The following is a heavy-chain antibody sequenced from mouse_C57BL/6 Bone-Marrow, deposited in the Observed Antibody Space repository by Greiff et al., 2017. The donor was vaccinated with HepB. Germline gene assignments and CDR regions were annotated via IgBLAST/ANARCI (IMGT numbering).Heavy chain of an antibody. V-gene: IGHV1-26*01. CDR1: GYTFTDYY. D-gene: IGHD1-1*01. Sequence: VQLQQSGPELVKPGASVKISCKASGYTFTDYYMNWVKQSHGKSLEWIGDINPNNGGTSYNQKFKGKATLTVDKSSSTAYMELRSLTSEDSAVYYCARGGIITTVGDYWGQGTTLTVSS. J-gene: IGHJ2*01. CDR3: ARGGIITTVGDY. CDR2: INPNNGGT.